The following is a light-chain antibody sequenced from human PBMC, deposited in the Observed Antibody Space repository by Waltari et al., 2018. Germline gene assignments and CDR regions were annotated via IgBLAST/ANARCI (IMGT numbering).Light chain of an antibody. CDR1: QGIGSY. CDR2: YSS. Sequence: IQMSQSPSSLSVSVGDRVTSTCRASQGIGSYLNWYQQKPGKAPKLLISYSSRLESGVPSRFSGSGSGTAFTLIISSLQPEDFATYYCQQYNGLPRTFGQGTKVEIK. V-gene: IGKV1-13*02. CDR3: QQYNGLPRT. J-gene: IGKJ1*01.